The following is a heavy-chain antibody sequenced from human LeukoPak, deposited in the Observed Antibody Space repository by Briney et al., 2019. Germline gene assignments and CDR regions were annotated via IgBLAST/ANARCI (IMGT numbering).Heavy chain of an antibody. CDR1: GYTFTGYY. CDR3: ARSDCSSTSCYVGDDWFDP. D-gene: IGHD2-2*01. Sequence: ASVKVSCKASGYTFTGYYMHWVRQAPGQGLEWMGWINPNSGGTNYAQKFQGRVTMTRDTSISTDYMELSRLRSDDTAVYYCARSDCSSTSCYVGDDWFDPWGQGTLVTVSS. J-gene: IGHJ5*02. V-gene: IGHV1-2*02. CDR2: INPNSGGT.